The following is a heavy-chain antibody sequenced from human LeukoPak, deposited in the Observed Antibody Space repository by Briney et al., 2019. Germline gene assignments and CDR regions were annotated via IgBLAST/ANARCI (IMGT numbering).Heavy chain of an antibody. Sequence: ASVKVSCKASGYTFTGYYLHWVRQAPGQGLEWMGWINCNSGGTNYAQKFQGRVTMTRDTSISTVYMELSRLIFDDTAVYYCARDKATVTTPYFDYWAREPRSPSPQ. J-gene: IGHJ4*02. CDR1: GYTFTGYY. CDR3: ARDKATVTTPYFDY. CDR2: INCNSGGT. D-gene: IGHD4-17*01. V-gene: IGHV1-2*02.